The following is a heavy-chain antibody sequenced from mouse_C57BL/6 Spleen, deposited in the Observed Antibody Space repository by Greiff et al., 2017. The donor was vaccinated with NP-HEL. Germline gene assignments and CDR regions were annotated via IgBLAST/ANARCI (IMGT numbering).Heavy chain of an antibody. CDR1: GYSITSGYD. J-gene: IGHJ3*01. CDR2: ISYSGST. V-gene: IGHV3-1*01. D-gene: IGHD2-4*01. Sequence: EVQLQQSGPGMVKPSQSLSLTCTVTGYSITSGYDWHWIRHFPGNKLEWMGYISYSGSTNYNPSLKSRISITHDTSKNHFFLKLNSVTTEDTATYYCARENYDSSGFAYWGQGTLVTVSA. CDR3: ARENYDSSGFAY.